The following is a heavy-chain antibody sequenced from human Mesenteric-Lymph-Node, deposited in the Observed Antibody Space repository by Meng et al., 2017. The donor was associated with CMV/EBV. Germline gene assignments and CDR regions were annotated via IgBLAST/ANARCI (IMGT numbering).Heavy chain of an antibody. V-gene: IGHV1-69*04. Sequence: SCKASGYAFSSYAISWVRQATGQGLEWMGRVIPMLNVANYAQKFQGRVTITADKSTSTAYMELSSLRSEDTAVYYCARSLSGTPTGYWGQGTLVTVSS. CDR3: ARSLSGTPTGY. CDR1: GYAFSSYA. CDR2: VIPMLNVA. D-gene: IGHD1-14*01. J-gene: IGHJ4*02.